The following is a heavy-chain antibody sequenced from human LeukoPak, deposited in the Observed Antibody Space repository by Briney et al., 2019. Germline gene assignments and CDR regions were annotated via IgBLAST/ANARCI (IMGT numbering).Heavy chain of an antibody. Sequence: DSVKVSCTASGYTFTSYGISWVRQAPGQGLEWMGWISAYNGSTNYAKKLQGRLTITTDTSTSTAYMQMRSLRSDDTAVYYLARDLQEELNYWYFDLWGRGTLVTVSS. CDR2: ISAYNGST. CDR3: ARDLQEELNYWYFDL. D-gene: IGHD1-26*01. J-gene: IGHJ2*01. V-gene: IGHV1-18*01. CDR1: GYTFTSYG.